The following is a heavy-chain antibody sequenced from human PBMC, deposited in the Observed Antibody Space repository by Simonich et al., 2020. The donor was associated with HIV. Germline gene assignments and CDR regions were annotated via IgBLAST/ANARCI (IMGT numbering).Heavy chain of an antibody. CDR2: INAGKGNT. J-gene: IGHJ3*01. Sequence: QVQLVQSGAEVKKPGASVKVSCKSSGYTFTSYGIHWVRQAPGQRLEWMGWINAGKGNTEYSGRFQGRVTISRDTSASTVYMELSNLKSEDTAVYYCAREGDFLENAFDFWGQGTVVTVSS. V-gene: IGHV1-3*01. CDR1: GYTFTSYG. D-gene: IGHD3-3*01. CDR3: AREGDFLENAFDF.